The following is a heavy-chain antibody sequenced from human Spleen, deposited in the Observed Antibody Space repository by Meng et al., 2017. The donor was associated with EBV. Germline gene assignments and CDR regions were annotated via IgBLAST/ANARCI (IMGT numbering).Heavy chain of an antibody. CDR3: ASSPGEMATVLDF. J-gene: IGHJ4*02. D-gene: IGHD5-24*01. V-gene: IGHV4-34*01. Sequence: QGPLQQWGSGLVRPSETLSLTCTVLADSFNDFTWSWVRQSPGRGLEWIGEVTHNGSTIYHPSLKSRVAISVDTSKKQFSLTLHSLTAADTGIYFCASSPGEMATVLDFWDRGTLVTVSS. CDR1: ADSFNDFT. CDR2: VTHNGST.